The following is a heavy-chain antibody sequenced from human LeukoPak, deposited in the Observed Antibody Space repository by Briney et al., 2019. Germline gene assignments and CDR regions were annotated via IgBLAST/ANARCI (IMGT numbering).Heavy chain of an antibody. J-gene: IGHJ4*02. D-gene: IGHD4-17*01. CDR2: ISGGGGST. Sequence: GGSLTLSCAASGFTFSDYWMHWVRQAPGKGLEWVSAISGGGGSTYYADSVKGRFTFSRDNSKNTLYLQMNSLRAEDTAVYYCARDITVTTFDYWGQGTLVTVSS. V-gene: IGHV3-23*01. CDR3: ARDITVTTFDY. CDR1: GFTFSDYW.